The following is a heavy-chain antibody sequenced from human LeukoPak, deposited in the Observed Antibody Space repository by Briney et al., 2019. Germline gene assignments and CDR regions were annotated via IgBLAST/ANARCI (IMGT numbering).Heavy chain of an antibody. CDR3: ARRAGAYSHPYDY. J-gene: IGHJ4*02. CDR2: IYSDNT. Sequence: GGSLRLSCAASGFTFSSYAMNWVRQAPGKGLEWVSFIYSDNTHYSDSVKGRFTISGDNSKNTLYLQMNSLRAEDTAVYYCARRAGAYSHPYDYWGQGTLVTVSS. CDR1: GFTFSSYA. V-gene: IGHV3-53*01. D-gene: IGHD4/OR15-4a*01.